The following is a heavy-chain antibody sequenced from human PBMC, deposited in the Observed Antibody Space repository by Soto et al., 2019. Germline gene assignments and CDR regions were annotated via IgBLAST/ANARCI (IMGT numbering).Heavy chain of an antibody. Sequence: EVHLVESGGGLVQPGGSLRLSCAASGFTFSSYEMNWVRRVPGKGLELVSYISSSGSTIHYADSVKGRFTIYRDNAKSSLYLQMNSLRPEDTAVYYCARLSGTYGRRHYFDYWGQGTLVTVSS. CDR2: ISSSGSTI. V-gene: IGHV3-48*03. CDR1: GFTFSSYE. J-gene: IGHJ4*02. D-gene: IGHD3-16*01. CDR3: ARLSGTYGRRHYFDY.